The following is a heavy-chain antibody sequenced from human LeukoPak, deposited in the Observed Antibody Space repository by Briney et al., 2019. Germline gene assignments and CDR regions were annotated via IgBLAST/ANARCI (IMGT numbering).Heavy chain of an antibody. CDR3: AKDLSNWNYRGGDS. D-gene: IGHD1-7*01. J-gene: IGHJ4*02. Sequence: PGGSLRLSCAASGFTFRSYAMNWVRQAPGKGLEWVSAISSSGSNTYYADSVKGRFTISRDNSKNTLYLQTRSLRAEDTAVYYCAKDLSNWNYRGGDSWGQGTLVTVSS. CDR2: ISSSGSNT. V-gene: IGHV3-23*01. CDR1: GFTFRSYA.